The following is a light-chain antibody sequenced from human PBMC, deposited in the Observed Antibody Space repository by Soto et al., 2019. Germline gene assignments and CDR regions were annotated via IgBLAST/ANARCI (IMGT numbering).Light chain of an antibody. Sequence: DIQLTQSPPSLSASVGDRVTITCRASQAISIYVAWYQQKPGKIPKLLIFSASTVQSGVPSRFSGSGSGTDFTLTISNLQPEDVATYYCQKYNSAHLTFGPGTKVDLK. CDR2: SAS. CDR1: QAISIY. J-gene: IGKJ3*01. CDR3: QKYNSAHLT. V-gene: IGKV1-27*01.